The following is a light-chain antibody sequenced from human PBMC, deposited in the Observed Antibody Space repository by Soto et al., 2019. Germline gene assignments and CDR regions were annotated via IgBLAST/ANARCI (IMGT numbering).Light chain of an antibody. Sequence: QSVLTQPASVSGSPGQSITISCTGTSSDVGGYTYVSWYQQHPGKAPKLIIYDVSNRPSGVSNRFSGSKSGNTASLTISGLQAEDEADYYCSSYTSSSTLGVFGGGTKVTVL. CDR3: SSYTSSSTLGV. CDR2: DVS. CDR1: SSDVGGYTY. V-gene: IGLV2-14*01. J-gene: IGLJ3*02.